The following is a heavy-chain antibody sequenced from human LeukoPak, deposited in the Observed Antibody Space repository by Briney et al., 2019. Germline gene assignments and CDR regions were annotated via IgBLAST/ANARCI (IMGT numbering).Heavy chain of an antibody. CDR2: INPNSGGT. CDR3: ARGFGQYSSGWYNYFDY. CDR1: GYTLTELS. V-gene: IGHV1-2*02. Sequence: ASVKVSCKVSGYTLTELSMHWVRQAPGQGLEWMGWINPNSGGTNYAQKFQGRVTMTRDTSISTAYMELSRLRSDDTAVYYCARGFGQYSSGWYNYFDYWGQGTLVTVSS. D-gene: IGHD6-19*01. J-gene: IGHJ4*02.